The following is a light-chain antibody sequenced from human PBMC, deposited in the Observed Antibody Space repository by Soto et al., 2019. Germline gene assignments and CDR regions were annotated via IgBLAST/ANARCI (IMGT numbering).Light chain of an antibody. CDR2: GAS. Sequence: EIVLTQSPGTLSLSPGERATLSCRASQSVSSSYLAWYQQRPGQAPRLLIHGASIRATGIPDRFSGSGSGTDFTLTTSRLEPEDFAVYYCQQYGSSQYTFGQGTNLDIK. CDR3: QQYGSSQYT. CDR1: QSVSSSY. V-gene: IGKV3-20*01. J-gene: IGKJ2*01.